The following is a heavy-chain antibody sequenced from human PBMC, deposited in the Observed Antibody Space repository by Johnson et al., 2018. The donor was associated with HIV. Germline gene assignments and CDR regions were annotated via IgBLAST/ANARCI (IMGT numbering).Heavy chain of an antibody. V-gene: IGHV3-20*04. CDR2: INWNGGST. J-gene: IGHJ3*02. CDR1: GFTFDDYA. CDR3: AKDIASGYTNGGTLDI. D-gene: IGHD6-19*01. Sequence: VQLVESGGGVVRPGGSLRLSCGVSGFTFDDYAMSWVRQTPGKGLEWVSGINWNGGSTDYADSVKGRFTISRDNAKNSLYLQMNSLRAEDTALYYCAKDIASGYTNGGTLDIWGQGTMVTVSS.